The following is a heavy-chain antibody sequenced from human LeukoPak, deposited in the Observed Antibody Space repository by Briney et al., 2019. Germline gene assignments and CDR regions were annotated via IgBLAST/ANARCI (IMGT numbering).Heavy chain of an antibody. D-gene: IGHD4-23*01. J-gene: IGHJ4*02. CDR3: ARNGGNSDYDY. CDR1: GGSISSSSTNC. V-gene: IGHV4-4*02. Sequence: LETLSLTCAVSGGSISSSSTNCWTWVRQPPGKGLEWIGEIYHSGATNYNPSLKSRVTMLLDKSKNQFSLKLNSVTAADTAVYYCARNGGNSDYDYWGQGTLVTVSA. CDR2: IYHSGAT.